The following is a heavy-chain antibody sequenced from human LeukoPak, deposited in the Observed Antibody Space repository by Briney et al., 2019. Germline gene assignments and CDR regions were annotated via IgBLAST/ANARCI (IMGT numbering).Heavy chain of an antibody. CDR1: GYSLISYW. D-gene: IGHD3-22*01. CDR3: ASLATIVDGAFDL. Sequence: GESLKISCKGSGYSLISYWIGWVRQMPGKGLEWMGIIYPGDSDTTYSPSFQGQVTISADKSISTAYLQWSSPKASDTAMYYCASLATIVDGAFDLWGQGTMVTVSS. J-gene: IGHJ3*01. V-gene: IGHV5-51*01. CDR2: IYPGDSDT.